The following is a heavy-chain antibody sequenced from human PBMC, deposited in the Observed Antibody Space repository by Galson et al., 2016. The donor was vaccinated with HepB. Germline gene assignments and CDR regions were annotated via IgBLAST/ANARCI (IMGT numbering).Heavy chain of an antibody. CDR1: GFTFSNYW. J-gene: IGHJ4*02. V-gene: IGHV3-74*03. CDR2: IKNDGSNT. Sequence: SLRLSCAASGFTFSNYWMHWVRQAPGKGLVWVSRIKNDGSNTMYADSVKGRFTISRDNSKNTLYLQMNSLRTEDTAVYYCAKSDYFDQWGRGSLVTVSS. CDR3: AKSDYFDQ.